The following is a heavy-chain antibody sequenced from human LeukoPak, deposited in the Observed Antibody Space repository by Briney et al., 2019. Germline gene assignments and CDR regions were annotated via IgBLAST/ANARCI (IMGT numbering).Heavy chain of an antibody. J-gene: IGHJ4*02. CDR1: GFTFNNYW. CDR3: ARCSGGSCYFVY. Sequence: GGSLRLSCAASGFTFNNYWMSWVRQAPGKGLEWVANIKQDGSEKYYVDSVKGRFTISRDNAKNSLYLQMNSLRAEDTALYYCARCSGGSCYFVYWGQGTLVTVSS. CDR2: IKQDGSEK. V-gene: IGHV3-7*03. D-gene: IGHD2-15*01.